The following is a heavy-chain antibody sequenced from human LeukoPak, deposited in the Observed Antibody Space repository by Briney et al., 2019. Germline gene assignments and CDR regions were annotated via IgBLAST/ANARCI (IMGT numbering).Heavy chain of an antibody. V-gene: IGHV3-23*01. CDR2: ISGSGGST. Sequence: GGSLRLSCAASGFTFSSYAMSWVRQAPGKGLEWVSGISGSGGSTHYADFVKGRFTISRDNSKNTLYLQMNSLRAEDTAVYYCAKDGYSSGNMIDYWGQGTLVTVSS. D-gene: IGHD6-25*01. CDR3: AKDGYSSGNMIDY. J-gene: IGHJ4*02. CDR1: GFTFSSYA.